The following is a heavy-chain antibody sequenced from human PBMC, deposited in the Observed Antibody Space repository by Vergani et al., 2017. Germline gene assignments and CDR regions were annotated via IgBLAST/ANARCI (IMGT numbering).Heavy chain of an antibody. Sequence: EVQLVESGGGLVKPGGSLRLSCAASGFTFSSYSMNWVRQAPGKGLEWVSSISSSSSYIYYADSVKRRFTSSRDNATNALYLQMSSLRAEDTAVYYCAGFTGGAFDIWGQGTMVTVSS. CDR3: AGFTGGAFDI. CDR2: ISSSSSYI. CDR1: GFTFSSYS. V-gene: IGHV3-21*01. D-gene: IGHD2-8*02. J-gene: IGHJ3*02.